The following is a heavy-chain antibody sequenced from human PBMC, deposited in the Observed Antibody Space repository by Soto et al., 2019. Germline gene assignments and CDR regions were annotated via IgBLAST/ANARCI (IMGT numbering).Heavy chain of an antibody. CDR2: INAGNGNT. D-gene: IGHD3-22*01. J-gene: IGHJ6*02. V-gene: IGHV1-3*01. CDR3: ARDRNPMIVVVITTGMDV. CDR1: GYTFTSYA. Sequence: GASVKVSCKASGYTFTSYAMHWVRQAPGQRLEWMGWINAGNGNTKYSQKFQGRVTITRDTSASTAYMELSSLRSEDTAVYYCARDRNPMIVVVITTGMDVWGQGTTVTVSS.